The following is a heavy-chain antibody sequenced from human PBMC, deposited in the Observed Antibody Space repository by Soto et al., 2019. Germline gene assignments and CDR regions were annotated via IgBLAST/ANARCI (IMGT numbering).Heavy chain of an antibody. Sequence: GSLRLSCAASGFTFSSDWLHWVRQPPGKGLANIKQDGSEKNYVDSVKGRFTISRDNTKGSLYLQMNSLRAEDTAVYYCVGGTGWLIEYWGQGSLVTVSS. CDR1: GFTFSSDW. J-gene: IGHJ4*02. CDR2: IKQDGSEK. D-gene: IGHD6-19*01. V-gene: IGHV3-7*01. CDR3: VGGTGWLIEY.